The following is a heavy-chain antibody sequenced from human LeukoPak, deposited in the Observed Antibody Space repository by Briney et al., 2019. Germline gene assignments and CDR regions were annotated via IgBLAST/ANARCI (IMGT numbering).Heavy chain of an antibody. CDR2: INEDGSEK. CDR3: ARIYYDSSGYRLFDY. D-gene: IGHD3-22*01. J-gene: IGHJ4*02. CDR1: GFTFSTHW. V-gene: IGHV3-7*02. Sequence: GGSLRLSCAASGFTFSTHWMSWVRQAPGKGLEWVANINEDGSEKYHVDSVKGRFTISRDNAKNSLYLQMNSLRAEDTALYYCARIYYDSSGYRLFDYWGQGTLVTVSS.